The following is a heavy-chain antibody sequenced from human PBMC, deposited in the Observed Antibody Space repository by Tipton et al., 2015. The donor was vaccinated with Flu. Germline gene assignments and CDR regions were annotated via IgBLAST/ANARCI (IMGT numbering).Heavy chain of an antibody. V-gene: IGHV3-48*03. Sequence: SLRLSCAASGFTFRSYVMHWVRQAPGKGLEWVSNIRGSGGNIYYTDSVKGRFTISRDNARNSLYLQMNSLRDEDTAVYYCAREKRDADNYGHFDYWGQGTLVTVSS. D-gene: IGHD5-24*01. CDR1: GFTFRSYV. J-gene: IGHJ4*02. CDR2: IRGSGGNI. CDR3: AREKRDADNYGHFDY.